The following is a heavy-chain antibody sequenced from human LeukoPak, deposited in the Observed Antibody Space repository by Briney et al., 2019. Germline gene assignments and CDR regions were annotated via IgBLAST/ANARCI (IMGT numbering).Heavy chain of an antibody. CDR3: AAPYCSGGSCYIEYFQH. D-gene: IGHD2-15*01. Sequence: GGSLRLSCAASGFTFSSYSMNWVRQAPGKGLEWVSSISSSSSYIYYADSVKGRFTTSRDNAKNSLYLQMNSLRAEDTAVYYCAAPYCSGGSCYIEYFQHWGQGTLVTVSS. V-gene: IGHV3-21*01. CDR2: ISSSSSYI. CDR1: GFTFSSYS. J-gene: IGHJ1*01.